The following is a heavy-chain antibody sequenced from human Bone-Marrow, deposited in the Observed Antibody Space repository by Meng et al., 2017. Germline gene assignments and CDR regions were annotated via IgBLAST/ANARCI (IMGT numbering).Heavy chain of an antibody. Sequence: GGSLRLSCAASGYNCNIYYMAWIRQAPGKGLEWVSYISRSSNTIYYADSVKGRFTISRDNAKSSIYLQMNSLTAEDTAVYYCARRAFAADYFDYWGQGTLVTVSS. CDR3: ARRAFAADYFDY. V-gene: IGHV3-11*01. J-gene: IGHJ4*02. D-gene: IGHD1-26*01. CDR1: GYNCNIYY. CDR2: ISRSSNTI.